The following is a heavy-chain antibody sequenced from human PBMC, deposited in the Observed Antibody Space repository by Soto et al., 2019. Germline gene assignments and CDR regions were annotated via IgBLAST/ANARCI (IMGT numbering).Heavy chain of an antibody. CDR1: GGSISSGDYY. Sequence: PSETLSLTCTVSGGSISSGDYYWSWIRQPPGKGLEWIGYIYYSGSTYYNPSLKSRVPISVDTSKNQFSLKLSSVTAADTAVYYCARAEGRSSSSPFDYWGQGTLVTVSS. CDR3: ARAEGRSSSSPFDY. CDR2: IYYSGST. J-gene: IGHJ4*02. D-gene: IGHD6-6*01. V-gene: IGHV4-30-4*01.